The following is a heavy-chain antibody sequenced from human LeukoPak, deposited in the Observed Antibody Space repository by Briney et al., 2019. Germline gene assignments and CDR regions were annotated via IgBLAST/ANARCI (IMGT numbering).Heavy chain of an antibody. CDR3: ARVSIYGLGDAQLADP. V-gene: IGHV1-18*01. Sequence: ASVKVSCKASGYTFTSYGISWVRQAPGQGLEWMGWISPYNGNTNNIQKVQGRVTMTTDTSTGTAYMELRSLRLNDTAVYYCARVSIYGLGDAQLADPWGQGTLVTVSS. J-gene: IGHJ5*02. D-gene: IGHD3-10*01. CDR2: ISPYNGNT. CDR1: GYTFTSYG.